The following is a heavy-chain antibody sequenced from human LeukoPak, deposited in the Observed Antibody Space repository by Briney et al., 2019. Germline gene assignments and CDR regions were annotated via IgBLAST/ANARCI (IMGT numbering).Heavy chain of an antibody. V-gene: IGHV4-34*01. Sequence: SETLSLTCAVYGGSFSGYYLSWIRQPPGKGLEWIGEINHSGSTNYNPSLKSRVTISVDTSKNQFSLKLSSVTAADTAVYYCARDSPSSYYYDSSGGRNDAFDIWGQGTMVTVSP. CDR3: ARDSPSSYYYDSSGGRNDAFDI. CDR2: INHSGST. J-gene: IGHJ3*02. D-gene: IGHD3-22*01. CDR1: GGSFSGYY.